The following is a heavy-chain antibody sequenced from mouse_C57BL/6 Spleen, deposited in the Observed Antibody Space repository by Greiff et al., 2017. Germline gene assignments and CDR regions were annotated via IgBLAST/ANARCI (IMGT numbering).Heavy chain of an antibody. Sequence: QVQLKQPGAELVKPGASVKMSCKASGYTFTSYWITWVKQRPGQGLEWIGDIYPGSGSTNYNEKFKSKATLTVDTSSSTAYMQLSSLTSEDSAVYYCAREGNSYAMDYWGQGTSVTVSS. J-gene: IGHJ4*01. CDR1: GYTFTSYW. D-gene: IGHD2-1*01. CDR3: AREGNSYAMDY. V-gene: IGHV1-55*01. CDR2: IYPGSGST.